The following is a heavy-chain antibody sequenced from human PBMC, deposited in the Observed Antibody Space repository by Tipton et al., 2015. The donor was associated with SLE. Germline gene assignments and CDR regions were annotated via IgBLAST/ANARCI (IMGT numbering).Heavy chain of an antibody. Sequence: GLVKPSETLSLTCTVSGGSISSNYWSWIRQSPGKGLEWIGYISYSGSTNYNPSLKSRVTISLDSSKNQFSLKLSSVTAADTAVYYCASSPGVTLFRVVTYFDLWGQGILVTVSS. CDR1: GGSISSNY. J-gene: IGHJ4*02. D-gene: IGHD3-3*01. CDR3: ASSPGVTLFRVVTYFDL. V-gene: IGHV4-59*01. CDR2: ISYSGST.